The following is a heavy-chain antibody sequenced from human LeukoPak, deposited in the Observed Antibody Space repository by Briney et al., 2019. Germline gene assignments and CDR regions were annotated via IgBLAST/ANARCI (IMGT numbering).Heavy chain of an antibody. CDR1: GASFSGYY. CDR2: INHSGFI. CDR3: ARGQRAFDI. J-gene: IGHJ3*02. Sequence: PSETLSLTCEVYGASFSGYYWSWTRQPPGKGLEWIGEINHSGFINYNPSLKSRLIISADTSKIQFSLKLTSVTAADTAVYYCARGQRAFDIWGQGTMVTVSS. V-gene: IGHV4-34*01.